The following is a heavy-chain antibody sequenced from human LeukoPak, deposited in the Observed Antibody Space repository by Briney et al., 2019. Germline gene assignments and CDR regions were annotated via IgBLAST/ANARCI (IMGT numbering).Heavy chain of an antibody. J-gene: IGHJ4*02. CDR2: IIPIFGIA. D-gene: IGHD5-24*01. Sequence: SVKVSCKASGGTFSSYAISWVRQAPGQGLEWMGGIIPIFGIANYAQKFQGRVTITTDESTSTAYMELSSLRSEDTAVYYCARLDGYNYPFDYWGQGTLVTVSS. V-gene: IGHV1-69*05. CDR3: ARLDGYNYPFDY. CDR1: GGTFSSYA.